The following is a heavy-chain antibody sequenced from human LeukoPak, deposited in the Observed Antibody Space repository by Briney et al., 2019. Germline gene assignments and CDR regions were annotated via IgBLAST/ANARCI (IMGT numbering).Heavy chain of an antibody. CDR2: INPNSGGT. CDR1: GYTFTYYY. J-gene: IGHJ4*02. Sequence: ASVMVSCTASGYTFTYYYMHWVRQAPGQGLEWMGWINPNSGGTNYARNFQGRVTMTRDTSITTAYMELSSLRSDDTAVYYCARLLGAPHWGQGALVTVSS. D-gene: IGHD1-26*01. CDR3: ARLLGAPH. V-gene: IGHV1-2*02.